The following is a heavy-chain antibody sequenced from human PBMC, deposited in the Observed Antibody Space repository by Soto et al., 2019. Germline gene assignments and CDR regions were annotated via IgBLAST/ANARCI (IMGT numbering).Heavy chain of an antibody. J-gene: IGHJ3*02. CDR1: GFTFNTFA. CDR3: AKVVYEISVNHALDI. Sequence: EAQLLESGGGLVQPGGSLRLSCAASGFTFNTFALTWVRQAPGKGLEWVSSITVDGGSTYYVDSVKGRFTVSRDNSKNTLYLQMDSLRAEDTAVYYCAKVVYEISVNHALDIWGQGTMVTVSS. V-gene: IGHV3-23*01. CDR2: ITVDGGST. D-gene: IGHD1-20*01.